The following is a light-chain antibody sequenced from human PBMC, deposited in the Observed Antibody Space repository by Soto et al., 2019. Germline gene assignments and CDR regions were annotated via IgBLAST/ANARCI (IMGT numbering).Light chain of an antibody. V-gene: IGLV4-69*01. Sequence: QPVLTQSPSASASLGASVKLTCTLSSGHSSYAIAWHQQQPEKGPRYLMKLNSDGSHSKGDGIPDRFSGSSSGAERYLTVSSLQSEDEDDYYFPIWGTGTYVVFGGGTQLTVL. CDR1: SGHSSYA. CDR2: LNSDGSH. CDR3: PIWGTGTYVV. J-gene: IGLJ2*01.